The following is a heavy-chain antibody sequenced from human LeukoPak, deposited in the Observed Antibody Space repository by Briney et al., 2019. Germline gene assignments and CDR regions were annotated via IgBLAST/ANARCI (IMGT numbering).Heavy chain of an antibody. CDR1: GFTFSSYW. Sequence: PGGSLRLSCAASGFTFSSYWMTWVRQAPGKGLGWVANIKQDGSEKYYVDSVKGRFTISRDNAKNSLYLQMNSLRAEDTAVYYCARSSLRGAAPWAAGYWGQGTLVTVSS. CDR2: IKQDGSEK. V-gene: IGHV3-7*01. CDR3: ARSSLRGAAPWAAGY. D-gene: IGHD3-10*01. J-gene: IGHJ4*02.